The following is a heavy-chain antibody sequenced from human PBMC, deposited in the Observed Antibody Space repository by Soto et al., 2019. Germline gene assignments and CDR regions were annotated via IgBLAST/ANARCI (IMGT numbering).Heavy chain of an antibody. CDR2: ISWNSGNI. J-gene: IGHJ4*02. CDR3: VRSKGGYSYGTPFDY. Sequence: EVQLEESGGALVQPGRSLRLSCAASGFTFDDYAMYWVRQVLGKGLEWVSSISWNSGNIGYADSVKGRFTTSRDNAKNSLYRQMNSLRPEDTALYYCVRSKGGYSYGTPFDYWGQGTLVTVSS. V-gene: IGHV3-9*01. D-gene: IGHD5-18*01. CDR1: GFTFDDYA.